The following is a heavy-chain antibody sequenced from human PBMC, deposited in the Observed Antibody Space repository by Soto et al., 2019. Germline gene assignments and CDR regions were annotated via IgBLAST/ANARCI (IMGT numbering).Heavy chain of an antibody. V-gene: IGHV3-23*01. J-gene: IGHJ4*02. D-gene: IGHD3-3*01. CDR1: GFTFSTNA. CDR3: AKVGYDTYGYYLRSLDY. Sequence: QPGGSLRLSCAASGFTFSTNAMSWVRQAPGMGLEFVSLISGSGNTIYYADSVKGRFTISRDNSKNTVSLQMNSLRAEDTAVYYCAKVGYDTYGYYLRSLDYWGQGTLVTVSS. CDR2: ISGSGNTI.